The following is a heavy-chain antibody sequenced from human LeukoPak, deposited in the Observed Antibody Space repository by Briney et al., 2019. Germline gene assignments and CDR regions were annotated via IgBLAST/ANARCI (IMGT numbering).Heavy chain of an antibody. CDR2: IYYSGST. D-gene: IGHD6-13*01. CDR3: ARVRGSSWYLAFDI. J-gene: IGHJ3*02. Sequence: SETLSLTCTVSGGSISSGGYYWSWFRQHPGKGLERIGYIYYSGSTYYNPSLKSRVTISVDTSKNQFSLKLSSVTAADTAVYYCARVRGSSWYLAFDIWGQGTMVTVSS. CDR1: GGSISSGGYY. V-gene: IGHV4-31*03.